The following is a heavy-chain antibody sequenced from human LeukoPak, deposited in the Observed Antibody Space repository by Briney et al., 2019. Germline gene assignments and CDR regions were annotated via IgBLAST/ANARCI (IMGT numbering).Heavy chain of an antibody. D-gene: IGHD4-17*01. CDR3: ARGNGDYSFDY. CDR2: IIPICGTA. J-gene: IGHJ4*02. Sequence: SVKVSCKASGGTFSSYAISWVRQAPGQGLEWMGRIIPICGTANYAQKFQGRVTITTDESTSTAYMELSSLRSEDAAVYYCARGNGDYSFDYWGEGTLVTVSS. V-gene: IGHV1-69*05. CDR1: GGTFSSYA.